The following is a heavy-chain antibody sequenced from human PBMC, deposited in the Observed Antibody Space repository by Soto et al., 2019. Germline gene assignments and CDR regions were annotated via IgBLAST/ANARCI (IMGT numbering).Heavy chain of an antibody. CDR1: GGSISISNW. J-gene: IGHJ6*03. CDR3: ARGGYYFYMDV. V-gene: IGHV4-4*02. D-gene: IGHD1-26*01. CDR2: IHHSGST. Sequence: QVQLQESGPGLVKPSETLSLTCAVSGGSISISNWWSWVRQTPGKGLEWIGQIHHSGSTNYSPSLTSRDTISVDKSQNQFSLKMNSVSAADTAVYYCARGGYYFYMDVWGKGTTVTVSS.